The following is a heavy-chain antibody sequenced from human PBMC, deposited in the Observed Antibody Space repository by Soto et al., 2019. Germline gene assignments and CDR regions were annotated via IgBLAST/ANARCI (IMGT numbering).Heavy chain of an antibody. V-gene: IGHV4-39*07. Sequence: SETLSLTCTVSGGSISSGGYYWSWVRQPPGKGLEWIGEIYHSGSTNYNPSLKSRVTISVDKSKNQFSLKLSSVTAADTAVYYCARVHSSIWYGESDFDYWGQGTLVTVSS. J-gene: IGHJ4*02. CDR1: GGSISSGGYY. CDR2: IYHSGST. CDR3: ARVHSSIWYGESDFDY. D-gene: IGHD6-13*01.